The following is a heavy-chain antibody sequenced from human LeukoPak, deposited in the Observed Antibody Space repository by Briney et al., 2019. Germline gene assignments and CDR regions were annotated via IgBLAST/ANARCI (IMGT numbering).Heavy chain of an antibody. CDR3: ARHKSGSYYSFDY. CDR2: IYYSGST. Sequence: PSETLSLTCTVSGGSISSSSYYWGWIRQPPGKGLEWIGSIYYSGSTYYNPSLKSRLTISVDPSKNLFSLKLSSVTAADTAVYYCARHKSGSYYSFDYWGQGTLVTVSS. D-gene: IGHD1-26*01. CDR1: GGSISSSSYY. J-gene: IGHJ4*02. V-gene: IGHV4-39*01.